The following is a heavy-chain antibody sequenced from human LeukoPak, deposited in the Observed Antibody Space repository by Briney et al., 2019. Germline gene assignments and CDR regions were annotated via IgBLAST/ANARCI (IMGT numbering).Heavy chain of an antibody. CDR2: INPNSGGT. J-gene: IGHJ5*02. D-gene: IGHD3-10*01. Sequence: ASVKVSCKASGYTFTGYYMHWVRQAPGQGLEWMGWINPNSGGTNYAQKFQGRVTMTRDTSISTAYMELSRLRSDDTAVYYCAREMVRGVIITENWFDPWGQGTLVTVS. CDR3: AREMVRGVIITENWFDP. CDR1: GYTFTGYY. V-gene: IGHV1-2*02.